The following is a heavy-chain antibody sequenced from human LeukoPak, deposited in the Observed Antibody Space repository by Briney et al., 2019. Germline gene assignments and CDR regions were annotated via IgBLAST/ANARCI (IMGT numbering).Heavy chain of an antibody. CDR3: ARADYCDSTTCYRFDP. D-gene: IGHD2-2*02. Sequence: ASVKVSCKVSGYTFTGYYMHWVRQAPGQGLEWMGWINPSSVGTKYARKFQGRVTITRDTPITTAYMELSRLRSDDTAVYYCARADYCDSTTCYRFDPWGQGTLVTVSS. V-gene: IGHV1-2*02. J-gene: IGHJ5*02. CDR1: GYTFTGYY. CDR2: INPSSVGT.